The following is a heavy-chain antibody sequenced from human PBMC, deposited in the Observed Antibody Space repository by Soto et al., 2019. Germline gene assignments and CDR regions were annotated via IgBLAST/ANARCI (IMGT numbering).Heavy chain of an antibody. CDR1: GGSISSSSYY. D-gene: IGHD3-10*01. CDR2: IYYSGST. Sequence: PSETLSLTCTVSGGSISSSSYYWGWIRQPPGKGLEWIGSIYYSGSTYYNPSLKSRVTISVDTSKNQFSLKLSSVTAADTAVYYCARQRTITMVRGVVDYWGQGTLVTV. CDR3: ARQRTITMVRGVVDY. J-gene: IGHJ4*02. V-gene: IGHV4-39*01.